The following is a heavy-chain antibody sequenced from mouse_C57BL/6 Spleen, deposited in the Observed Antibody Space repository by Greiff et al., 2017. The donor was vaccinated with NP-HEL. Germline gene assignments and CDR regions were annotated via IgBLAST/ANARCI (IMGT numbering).Heavy chain of an antibody. CDR2: INPNNGGT. Sequence: VQLQQSGPELVKPGASVKISCKASGYTFTDYYMNWVKQSHGKSLEWIGDINPNNGGTSYNQKFKGKATLTVDKSSSTAYMELRSLTSEDSAVYYGARGADLLWLREAMDYWGQGTSVTVSS. D-gene: IGHD2-2*01. J-gene: IGHJ4*01. CDR1: GYTFTDYY. CDR3: ARGADLLWLREAMDY. V-gene: IGHV1-26*01.